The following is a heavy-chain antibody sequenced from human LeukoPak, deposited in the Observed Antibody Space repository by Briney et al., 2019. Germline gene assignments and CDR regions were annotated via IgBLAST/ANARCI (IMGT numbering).Heavy chain of an antibody. CDR1: GFTFSNAW. J-gene: IGHJ3*02. CDR2: IKSKTDGGTT. V-gene: IGHV3-15*01. D-gene: IGHD3-22*01. Sequence: GGSLRLSCAASGFTFSNAWMSWVRQAPGKGLEWVGRIKSKTDGGTTDYAAPVKGRFTISRDDSKNTLYLQMNSLKTEDTAVYDCTTGGTYYYDSSGYYRSDAFDIWGQGTMVTVSS. CDR3: TTGGTYYYDSSGYYRSDAFDI.